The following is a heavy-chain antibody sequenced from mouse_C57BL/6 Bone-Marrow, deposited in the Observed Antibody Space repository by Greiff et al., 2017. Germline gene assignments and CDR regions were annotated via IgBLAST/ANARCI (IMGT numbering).Heavy chain of an antibody. D-gene: IGHD1-1*01. Sequence: QVQLQQSGPGLVQPSQSLSITCTVSGFSLTSYGVHWVRQSPGKGLEWLGVIWSGGSTDYNAAFISRLSISKDNSKSQVFFKMNSLQADDTAIYYCASYYYGSSYGYWYFDVWGTGTTVTVSS. V-gene: IGHV2-2*01. CDR3: ASYYYGSSYGYWYFDV. CDR2: IWSGGST. CDR1: GFSLTSYG. J-gene: IGHJ1*03.